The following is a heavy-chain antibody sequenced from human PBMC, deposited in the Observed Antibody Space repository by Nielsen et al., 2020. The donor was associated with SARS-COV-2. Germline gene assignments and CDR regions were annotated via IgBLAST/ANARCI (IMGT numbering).Heavy chain of an antibody. CDR1: GFTFSNAW. Sequence: GGSLRLSCAASGFTFSNAWMSWVRQAPGKGLEWVGRIKSKADGGATDYAAPVKGRFTISRDDSKNTLYLQMNSLKTEDTAVYYCTTGVFSEWLSIFDYWGQGTLVTVSS. D-gene: IGHD3-3*01. V-gene: IGHV3-15*01. CDR2: IKSKADGGAT. J-gene: IGHJ4*02. CDR3: TTGVFSEWLSIFDY.